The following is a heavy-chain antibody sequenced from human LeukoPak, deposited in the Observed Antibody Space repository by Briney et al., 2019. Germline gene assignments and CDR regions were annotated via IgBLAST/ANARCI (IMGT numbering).Heavy chain of an antibody. CDR1: GGTFSSYA. Sequence: SVKVSCKASGGTFSSYAISWVRQAPGQGLEWMGGIIPIFGTANYAQKFQGRATITTDESTSTAYMELSSLRSGDTAVYYCASVSTGIAAAGTYYYYYMDVWGKGTTVTVSS. CDR3: ASVSTGIAAAGTYYYYYMDV. V-gene: IGHV1-69*05. D-gene: IGHD6-13*01. CDR2: IIPIFGTA. J-gene: IGHJ6*03.